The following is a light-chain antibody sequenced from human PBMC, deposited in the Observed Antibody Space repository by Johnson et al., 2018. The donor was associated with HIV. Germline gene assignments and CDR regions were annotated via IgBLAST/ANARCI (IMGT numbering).Light chain of an antibody. CDR3: GAWDSSLSAYV. CDR1: SSNIGNNY. Sequence: SVLTQPPSVSAAPGQKVTISCSGSSSNIGNNYVSWYQQVPGTAPKLLIYENNKRPSGIPDRFSGSRSGTSATLDITGLQTGDEADYYCGAWDSSLSAYVFATETKVTVL. J-gene: IGLJ1*01. V-gene: IGLV1-51*02. CDR2: ENN.